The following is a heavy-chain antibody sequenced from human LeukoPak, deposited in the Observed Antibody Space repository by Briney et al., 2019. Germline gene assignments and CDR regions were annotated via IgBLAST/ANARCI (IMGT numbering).Heavy chain of an antibody. CDR2: IYYSGST. Sequence: SETLSLTCTVSGGSISSYYWSWIRQPPGKGLEWIGYIYYSGSTSYNPSLKSRVTISVDTSKNQFSLKLSSVTAADTAVYYCARIPYWSHYFDYWGQGTLVTVSS. V-gene: IGHV4-59*01. J-gene: IGHJ4*02. CDR3: ARIPYWSHYFDY. D-gene: IGHD2-8*02. CDR1: GGSISSYY.